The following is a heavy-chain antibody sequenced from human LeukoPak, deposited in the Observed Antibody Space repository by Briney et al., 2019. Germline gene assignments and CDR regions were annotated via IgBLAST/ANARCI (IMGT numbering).Heavy chain of an antibody. CDR2: ISYDGRNK. J-gene: IGHJ4*02. D-gene: IGHD6-6*01. CDR1: GFTFSRSG. CDR3: AKDRSSSWSLDY. V-gene: IGHV3-30*18. Sequence: PGRSLRLSCAASGFTFSRSGMHWVRQAPGKGLEWVAVISYDGRNKHHADSVTGRFTISRDNSENTLYLQMNSLRAEDTAVYYCAKDRSSSWSLDYWGQGPLVTVSS.